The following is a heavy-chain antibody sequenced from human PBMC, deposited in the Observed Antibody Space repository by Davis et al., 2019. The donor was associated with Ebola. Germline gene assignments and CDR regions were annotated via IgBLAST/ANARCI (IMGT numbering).Heavy chain of an antibody. V-gene: IGHV1-46*01. Sequence: ASVKVSCKASGYTFTGYYMHWVRQAPAQGLEWMGIINPSGGSTSYAQKFQGRVTMTRDTSTSTVYMELTSLRSEDPAVYYCARDKYYDFWSGYLVYWGQGTLVTVSS. CDR1: GYTFTGYY. CDR3: ARDKYYDFWSGYLVY. D-gene: IGHD3-3*01. CDR2: INPSGGST. J-gene: IGHJ4*02.